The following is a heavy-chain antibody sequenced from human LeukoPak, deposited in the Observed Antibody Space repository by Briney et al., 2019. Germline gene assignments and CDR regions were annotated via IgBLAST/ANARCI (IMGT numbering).Heavy chain of an antibody. CDR2: IIPIFGTA. V-gene: IGHV1-69*01. CDR3: ARAIAVAGEVYYYYGMDV. D-gene: IGHD6-19*01. CDR1: GGTFSSYA. J-gene: IGHJ6*02. Sequence: GSSVKVSCKASGGTFSSYAISWVRQAPGQGLEWMGGIIPIFGTANYAQKFQGRVTITADESTSTAYMGLSSLRSEDTAVYYCARAIAVAGEVYYYYGMDVWGQGTTVTVSS.